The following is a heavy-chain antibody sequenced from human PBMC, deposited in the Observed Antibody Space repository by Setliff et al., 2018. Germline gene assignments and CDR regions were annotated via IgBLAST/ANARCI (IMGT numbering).Heavy chain of an antibody. J-gene: IGHJ4*02. D-gene: IGHD3-22*01. V-gene: IGHV1-18*01. CDR1: GYSFTDYG. CDR3: ARINFYVSSGYYYAPDF. CDR2: ISPHNGNT. Sequence: ASVKVSCKASGYSFTDYGVSWVRQAPGQGLEWVGWISPHNGNTYYAPKLEGRVTMTTDTSATTAYMELKNLRSDDTAVYYCARINFYVSSGYYYAPDFWGQGTLVTVSS.